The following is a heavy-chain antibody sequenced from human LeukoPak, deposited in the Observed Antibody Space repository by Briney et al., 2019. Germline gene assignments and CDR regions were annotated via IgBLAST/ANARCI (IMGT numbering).Heavy chain of an antibody. D-gene: IGHD2-2*01. Sequence: GGSLRLSCAASGFTFSNYAMSWVRQAPGKGLERVPVISGSGGSTFYADSVKGRFTISRDNSKNTLYLQMNGLRAEDMAIYYCAKGLEYQLLVGYDYYGMDVWGQGTTVTVSS. V-gene: IGHV3-23*01. J-gene: IGHJ6*02. CDR3: AKGLEYQLLVGYDYYGMDV. CDR2: ISGSGGST. CDR1: GFTFSNYA.